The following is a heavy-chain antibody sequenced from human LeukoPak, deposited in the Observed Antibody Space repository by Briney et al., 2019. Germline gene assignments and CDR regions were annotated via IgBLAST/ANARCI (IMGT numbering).Heavy chain of an antibody. D-gene: IGHD2-2*02. CDR1: GFTFSSYS. CDR3: ARDPGNCSSTSCYRWLVDY. V-gene: IGHV3-21*01. CDR2: ISSSSSYI. J-gene: IGHJ4*02. Sequence: PGGSLRLSCAASGFTFSSYSMNWVRQAPGKGLEWVSSISSSSSYIYYADSVKGRFTISRDNAKNSLYLQMNSLRAEDTAVYYCARDPGNCSSTSCYRWLVDYWGQGTLVTVSS.